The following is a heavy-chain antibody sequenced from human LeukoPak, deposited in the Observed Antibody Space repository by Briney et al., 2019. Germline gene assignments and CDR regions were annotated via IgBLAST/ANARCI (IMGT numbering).Heavy chain of an antibody. J-gene: IGHJ1*01. V-gene: IGHV1-69*05. Sequence: GASVKVSCKASGGTFSSYAISWVRQAPGQGLEWMGGIIPILGTANYAQKFQGRVTITTDESTSTAYMELSSLRSEDTAVYYCARGVYGDYLEYFQHWGQGTLVTVSS. CDR2: IIPILGTA. CDR3: ARGVYGDYLEYFQH. D-gene: IGHD4-17*01. CDR1: GGTFSSYA.